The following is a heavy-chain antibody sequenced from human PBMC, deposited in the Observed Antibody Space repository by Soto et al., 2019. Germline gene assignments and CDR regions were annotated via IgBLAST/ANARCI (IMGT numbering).Heavy chain of an antibody. CDR2: TSGSGGST. V-gene: IGHV3-23*01. D-gene: IGHD3-3*01. J-gene: IGHJ4*02. CDR1: GFTFSSYA. CDR3: AKAAIFGVVSFDY. Sequence: GGSLRLSCAASGFTFSSYAMSWVRQAPGKGLEWVSATSGSGGSTYYADSVKGRFTISRDNSKNTLYRQMNSLRAEDTAVYYCAKAAIFGVVSFDYWGQGTLVTVSS.